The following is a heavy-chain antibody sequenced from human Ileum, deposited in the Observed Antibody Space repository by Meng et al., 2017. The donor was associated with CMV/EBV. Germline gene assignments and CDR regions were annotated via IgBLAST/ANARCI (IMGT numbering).Heavy chain of an antibody. CDR1: GLTFSSYA. Sequence: LSCAASGLTFSSYAMSWVRQAPGKGLEWVSAISGSGGSTYYADSVKGRFTISRDNSKNTLYLQMNSLRAEDTAVYYCAKGPTGIFDYWGQGTLVTVSS. J-gene: IGHJ4*02. V-gene: IGHV3-23*01. CDR2: ISGSGGST. CDR3: AKGPTGIFDY. D-gene: IGHD1-1*01.